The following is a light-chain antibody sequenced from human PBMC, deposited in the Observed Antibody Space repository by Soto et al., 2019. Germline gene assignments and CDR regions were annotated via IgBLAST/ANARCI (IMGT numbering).Light chain of an antibody. J-gene: IGKJ1*01. CDR3: QQYKAFWT. Sequence: DIQMTQSPSTLSASVGDRVTITCRASQSISSWLAWYQQKPGKAPKLLIYKASSLESGVPSRFSGSGSGTEFTLTISSMQPDDFATYYCQQYKAFWTLGQGTKVDIK. V-gene: IGKV1-5*03. CDR1: QSISSW. CDR2: KAS.